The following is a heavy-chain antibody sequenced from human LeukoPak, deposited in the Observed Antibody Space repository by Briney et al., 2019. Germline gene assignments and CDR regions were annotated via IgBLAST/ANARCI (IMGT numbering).Heavy chain of an antibody. CDR1: GCSISSYY. V-gene: IGHV4-4*09. Sequence: SETLSLTCTVSGCSISSYYWSWIRQPPGKGLEWIGYIYTSGSTNYNPPLNSRVTISVDTSKNQFSLKLSSVTAADAAVYYCARAITVTSRVGGYYYYYMDVWGKGTTVTVSS. J-gene: IGHJ6*03. CDR2: IYTSGST. D-gene: IGHD1-20*01. CDR3: ARAITVTSRVGGYYYYYMDV.